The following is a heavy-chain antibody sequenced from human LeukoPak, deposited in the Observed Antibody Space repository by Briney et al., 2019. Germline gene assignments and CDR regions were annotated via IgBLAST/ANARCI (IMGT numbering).Heavy chain of an antibody. V-gene: IGHV3-7*01. CDR2: IKQDGSDK. CDR3: ARARRRGVGELAHFDY. D-gene: IGHD3-10*01. Sequence: AGSLTLSSAASGFTFSTYWMSWVPQAPGKGLEGVANIKQDGSDKYYKDYVKGSFTISRDNAKNSLYLQMNSLRAEDTPVYYCARARRRGVGELAHFDYWGQGTLVTVSS. J-gene: IGHJ4*02. CDR1: GFTFSTYW.